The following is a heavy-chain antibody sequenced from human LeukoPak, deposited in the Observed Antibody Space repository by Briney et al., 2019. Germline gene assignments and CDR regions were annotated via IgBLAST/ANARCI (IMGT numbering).Heavy chain of an antibody. D-gene: IGHD3-9*01. CDR2: IWYDGSNK. CDR1: GFTFRSYG. V-gene: IGHV3-33*06. Sequence: PGGSLRLSCAASGFTFRSYGMHWVRQAPGKGLEWVAVIWYDGSNKYYADSVKGRFTISRDNSKNTLYLQMNSLRAEDTAVYYCAKFVYYDILTGYYPHFDYWGQGTLVTVSS. J-gene: IGHJ4*02. CDR3: AKFVYYDILTGYYPHFDY.